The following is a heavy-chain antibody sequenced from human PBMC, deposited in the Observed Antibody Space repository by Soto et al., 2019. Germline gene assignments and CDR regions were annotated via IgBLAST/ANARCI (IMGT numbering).Heavy chain of an antibody. CDR3: ARSTSVVTAILHGVMGFDY. Sequence: PSETLSLTCTVSGGSVSSESHYWSWIRQTPGKGLEWIGYIYYTGSTNYNPSLKSRVTISVDTSKNQFSLKLSSVTAADTAVYYCARSTSVVTAILHGVMGFDYWGQGTLVTVS. CDR2: IYYTGST. V-gene: IGHV4-61*01. J-gene: IGHJ4*02. CDR1: GGSVSSESHY. D-gene: IGHD2-21*02.